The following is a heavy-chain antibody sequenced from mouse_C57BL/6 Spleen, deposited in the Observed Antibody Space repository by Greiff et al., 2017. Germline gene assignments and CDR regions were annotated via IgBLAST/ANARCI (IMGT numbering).Heavy chain of an antibody. CDR3: ARSGYGGYAMDY. J-gene: IGHJ4*01. D-gene: IGHD1-1*02. V-gene: IGHV1-82*01. CDR2: IYPGDGDT. Sequence: VQLQQSGPELVKPGASVKISCKASGYAFSSSWMNWVKQRPGQGLEWIGRIYPGDGDTNYNGKFKGKATLTADKSSSTAYMQLSSLTSEDSAVYFCARSGYGGYAMDYWGQGTSVTVSS. CDR1: GYAFSSSW.